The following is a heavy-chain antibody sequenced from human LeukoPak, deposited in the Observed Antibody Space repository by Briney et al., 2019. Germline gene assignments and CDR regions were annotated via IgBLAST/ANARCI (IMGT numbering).Heavy chain of an antibody. CDR3: ARTYDYIWGSFRSHSFDS. Sequence: SETLSLTSTVSGGSISSSSYYWGWIRQPPGKGRGWIGSIYYSGSTYYTPSLKSRVTISVDASKNQFSLKLSSVTAADTGVYYCARTYDYIWGSFRSHSFDSWGQGTLVTVSS. D-gene: IGHD3-16*02. CDR2: IYYSGST. CDR1: GGSISSSSYY. J-gene: IGHJ4*02. V-gene: IGHV4-39*01.